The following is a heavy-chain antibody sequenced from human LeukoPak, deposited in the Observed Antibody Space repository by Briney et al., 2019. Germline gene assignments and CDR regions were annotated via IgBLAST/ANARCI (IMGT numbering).Heavy chain of an antibody. J-gene: IGHJ3*02. Sequence: GGSLRLSCAASGFTFSDYYMSWIRQAPETGLEWLSYTSPSGGTIYYTDSVKGRFTMSRDNAQNALYLEMNSLRAEDTAVYYCAREKKTEWTTGAFDMWGQGTMVIVSS. CDR3: AREKKTEWTTGAFDM. CDR1: GFTFSDYY. CDR2: TSPSGGTI. V-gene: IGHV3-11*01. D-gene: IGHD3-3*01.